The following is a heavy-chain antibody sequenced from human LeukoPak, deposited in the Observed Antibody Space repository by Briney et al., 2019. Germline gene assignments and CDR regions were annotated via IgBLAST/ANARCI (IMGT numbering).Heavy chain of an antibody. D-gene: IGHD3-10*01. CDR1: GGSISSSSYY. CDR3: AREPTELWFGDSTGNWFDP. CDR2: IYTSGST. Sequence: MSSETLSLTCTVSGGSISSSSYYWSWIRQPAGKGLEWIGRIYTSGSTNYNPSLKSRVTMSVDTSKNQFSLKLSSVTAADTAVYYCAREPTELWFGDSTGNWFDPWGQGTLVTVSS. J-gene: IGHJ5*02. V-gene: IGHV4-61*02.